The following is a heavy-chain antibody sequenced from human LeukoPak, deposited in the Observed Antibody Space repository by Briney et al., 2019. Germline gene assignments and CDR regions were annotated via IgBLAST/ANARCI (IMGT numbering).Heavy chain of an antibody. D-gene: IGHD4-17*01. CDR2: IYYSGST. CDR1: GGSISSYY. CDR3: ARHDDYGDIGP. V-gene: IGHV4-59*08. Sequence: SETLSLTCTVSGGSISSYYWSWIRQPPGKGLEWIGYIYYSGSTNYNPSLKSRVTISVDTSKNQFSLKLSSVTAADTAVYYCARHDDYGDIGPWGQGTLVTVSS. J-gene: IGHJ5*02.